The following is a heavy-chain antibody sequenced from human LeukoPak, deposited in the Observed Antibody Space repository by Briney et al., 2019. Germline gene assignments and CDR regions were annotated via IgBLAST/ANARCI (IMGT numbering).Heavy chain of an antibody. CDR3: ARVYSYGPNWFDP. CDR2: IYSGGST. Sequence: PGGSLILSCAASGFTVSSNYMSWVRQAPGKGLEWVSVIYSGGSTYYADSVKGRFTISRDNSKNTLYLQMNSLRAEDTAVYYCARVYSYGPNWFDPWGQGTLVTVSS. J-gene: IGHJ5*02. CDR1: GFTVSSNY. D-gene: IGHD5-18*01. V-gene: IGHV3-66*01.